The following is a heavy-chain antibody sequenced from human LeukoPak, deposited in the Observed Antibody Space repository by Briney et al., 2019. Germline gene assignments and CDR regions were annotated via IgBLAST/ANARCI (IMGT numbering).Heavy chain of an antibody. D-gene: IGHD3-3*01. CDR3: ARGGTYYDFWSGPSYYYYGMDV. J-gene: IGHJ6*02. CDR2: IYYSGST. V-gene: IGHV4-59*01. Sequence: SETLSLTCTVSGGSISSYYWSWIRQPPGKGLEWIGYIYYSGSTNYNPSLKSRVTISVDTSKNQFSLKLSSVTAADTAVYYCARGGTYYDFWSGPSYYYYGMDVWSQGTTVTVSS. CDR1: GGSISSYY.